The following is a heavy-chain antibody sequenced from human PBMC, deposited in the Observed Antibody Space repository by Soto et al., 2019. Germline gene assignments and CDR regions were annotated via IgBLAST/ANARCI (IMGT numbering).Heavy chain of an antibody. Sequence: SVKVSCKASGYTFTSYGISWVRQAPGQGLEWMGRIIPILGIANYAQKFQGRVTITADKSTSTAYMELSSLRSEETAVYYCAFVNTLFRVATFDYWCQAILVTVS. CDR1: GYTFTSYG. V-gene: IGHV1-69*04. CDR3: AFVNTLFRVATFDY. CDR2: IIPILGIA. D-gene: IGHD3-3*01. J-gene: IGHJ4*02.